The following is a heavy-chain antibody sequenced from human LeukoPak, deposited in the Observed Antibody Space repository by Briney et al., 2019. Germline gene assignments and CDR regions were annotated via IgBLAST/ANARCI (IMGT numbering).Heavy chain of an antibody. V-gene: IGHV4-34*01. CDR1: GGSFRGYY. CDR3: ARGRSNPPDS. J-gene: IGHJ4*02. Sequence: SETLSLTCAVYGGSFRGYYWSWTRQSPGKGLEWIGEINHTGTTTYNPSLKSRVTISLDKSESQISLKVTAVTAADSGVYYCARGRSNPPDSWGQGTLVTVSS. D-gene: IGHD2-15*01. CDR2: INHTGTT.